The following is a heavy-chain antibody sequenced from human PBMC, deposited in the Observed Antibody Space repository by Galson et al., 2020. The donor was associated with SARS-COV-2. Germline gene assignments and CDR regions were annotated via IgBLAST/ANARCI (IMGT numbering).Heavy chain of an antibody. CDR2: IYYSGST. J-gene: IGHJ5*02. V-gene: IGHV4-31*03. D-gene: IGHD6-19*01. CDR3: ARGAGFPGGWFDP. Sequence: ASETLSLTCTVSGGSISSGGYYWSWIRQHPGKGLEWIGYIYYSGSTYYNPSLKSRVTISVDTSKNQFSLKLSSVTAADTAVYYCARGAGFPGGWFDPWGQGTLVTVSS. CDR1: GGSISSGGYY.